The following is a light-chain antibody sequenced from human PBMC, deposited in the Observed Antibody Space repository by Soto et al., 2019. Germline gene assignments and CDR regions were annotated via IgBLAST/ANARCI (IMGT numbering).Light chain of an antibody. CDR1: ISNLGSNF. Sequence: QSVLTQPPSASGTPGQRVTISCSGSISNLGSNFIFWYQQLPGAAPKLLISRNNERPSGVPDRLSGSKSGTSASLAIDGLRSEDEADYHCAAWDDSLSAVVFGGGTKLTVL. CDR3: AAWDDSLSAVV. V-gene: IGLV1-47*01. CDR2: RNN. J-gene: IGLJ3*02.